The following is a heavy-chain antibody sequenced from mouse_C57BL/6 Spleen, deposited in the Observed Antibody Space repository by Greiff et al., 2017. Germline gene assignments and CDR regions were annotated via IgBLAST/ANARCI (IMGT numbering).Heavy chain of an antibody. CDR1: GFNIKDYY. V-gene: IGHV14-4*01. J-gene: IGHJ3*01. CDR3: TTRFPTRAWFAY. CDR2: IDPENGDT. Sequence: VQLQQSGAVLVRPGASVKLSCTASGFNIKDYYMHWVKQRPEQGLEWIGWIDPENGDTEYASKFQGKATMTADTSSNTAYLQLSSLTSEDTAVYYCTTRFPTRAWFAYWGQGTLVTVSA.